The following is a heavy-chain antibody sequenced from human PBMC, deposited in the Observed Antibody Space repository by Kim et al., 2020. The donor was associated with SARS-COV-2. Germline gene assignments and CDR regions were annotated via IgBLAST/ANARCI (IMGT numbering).Heavy chain of an antibody. V-gene: IGHV3-23*01. CDR3: AKGREFHYYGLGSAFD. Sequence: GGSLRLSCTASGLTFGSYAMIWVRQAPGKGLEWVSIISNTGRATDYPDSVKGRFIISRDNSKNPLYLQMNNLRAEDTAMYYCAKGREFHYYGLGSAFD. CDR1: GLTFGSYA. D-gene: IGHD3-10*01. CDR2: ISNTGRAT. J-gene: IGHJ4*01.